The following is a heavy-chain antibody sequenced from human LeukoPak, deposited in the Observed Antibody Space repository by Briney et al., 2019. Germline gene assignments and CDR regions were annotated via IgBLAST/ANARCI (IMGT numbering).Heavy chain of an antibody. V-gene: IGHV1-24*01. CDR2: FDPEDGET. Sequence: ASVKVSCKVSGYTLTELSMDWVRQAPGKGLEWMGGFDPEDGETIYAQKFQGRVTMTEDTSTDTAYMELSSLRSEDTAVYYCATDTIGGWARYFDYWGQGTLVTVSS. CDR3: ATDTIGGWARYFDY. D-gene: IGHD6-19*01. J-gene: IGHJ4*02. CDR1: GYTLTELS.